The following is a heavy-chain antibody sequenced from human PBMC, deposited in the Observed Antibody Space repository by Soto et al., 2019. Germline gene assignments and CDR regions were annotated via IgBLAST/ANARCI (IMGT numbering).Heavy chain of an antibody. CDR3: ARRRKYQLLSYFLDY. Sequence: ASVKVSCKASGYTFTSYGISWVRQAPGQGLEWMGWISAYNGNTNYAQKLQGRVTMTTDTSTSTAYMELRSLRSDDTAVYYCARRRKYQLLSYFLDYWGRGTLVTVSS. J-gene: IGHJ4*02. CDR2: ISAYNGNT. CDR1: GYTFTSYG. D-gene: IGHD2-2*01. V-gene: IGHV1-18*01.